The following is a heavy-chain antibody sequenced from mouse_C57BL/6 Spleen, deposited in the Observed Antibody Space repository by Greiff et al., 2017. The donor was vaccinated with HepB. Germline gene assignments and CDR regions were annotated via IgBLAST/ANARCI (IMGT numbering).Heavy chain of an antibody. V-gene: IGHV1-9*01. Sequence: QVQLQQSGAELMKPGASVKLSCKATGYTFTGYWIEWVKQRPGHGLEWIGEILPGSGSTNYNEKFKGKATFTADTSSNTAYMQLSSLTTEDSAIYYCASSYYYGSSYGGYYARDYWGQGTSVTVSS. D-gene: IGHD1-1*01. J-gene: IGHJ4*01. CDR3: ASSYYYGSSYGGYYARDY. CDR2: ILPGSGST. CDR1: GYTFTGYW.